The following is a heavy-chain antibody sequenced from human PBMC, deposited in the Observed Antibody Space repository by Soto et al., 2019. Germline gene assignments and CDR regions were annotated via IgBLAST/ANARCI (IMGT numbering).Heavy chain of an antibody. D-gene: IGHD6-19*01. CDR2: INHSGST. CDR1: GGSFSGYY. Sequence: SETLSLTCAVYGGSFSGYYWSWIRQPPGKGLEWIGEINHSGSTNYNPSLKSRVTISVDTSKNQFSLKLSSVTAADTAVYYCARVGYSSGWYSFDYWGQGTLVTSPQ. V-gene: IGHV4-34*01. J-gene: IGHJ4*02. CDR3: ARVGYSSGWYSFDY.